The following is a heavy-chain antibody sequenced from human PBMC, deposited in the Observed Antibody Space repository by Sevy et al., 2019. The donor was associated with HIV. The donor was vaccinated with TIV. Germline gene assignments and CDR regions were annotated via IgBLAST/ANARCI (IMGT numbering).Heavy chain of an antibody. J-gene: IGHJ6*02. CDR2: VNSDSGVT. Sequence: ASVKVSCKASGYIFTDYYIHWVRQAPGQGLEWKAWVNSDSGVTNCAQRFQGEVTVTTDTSLSKAYLELSRLKSNDTAIYYCARLTTKPTSDLYGMDVWGQGTTVTVSS. CDR1: GYIFTDYY. D-gene: IGHD4-17*01. V-gene: IGHV1-2*02. CDR3: ARLTTKPTSDLYGMDV.